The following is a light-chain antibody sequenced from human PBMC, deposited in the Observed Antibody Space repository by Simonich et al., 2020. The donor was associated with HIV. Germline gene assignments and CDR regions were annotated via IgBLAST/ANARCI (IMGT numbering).Light chain of an antibody. CDR3: QQYYSTPPT. CDR1: QSVLYSSNNKNY. CDR2: WAS. Sequence: DIVMTQSPDSLAVSLGERATINCKSSQSVLYSSNNKNYLAWYQQKPGQPPKLLIYWASTRESGVPDRFSGSGSGTDLTPTISSRQAEDVAVYYCQQYYSTPPTFGGGTKVEIK. V-gene: IGKV4-1*01. J-gene: IGKJ4*01.